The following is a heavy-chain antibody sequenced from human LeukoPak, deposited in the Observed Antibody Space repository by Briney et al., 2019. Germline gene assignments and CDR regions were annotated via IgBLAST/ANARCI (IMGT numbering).Heavy chain of an antibody. V-gene: IGHV3-7*03. D-gene: IGHD2-15*01. CDR1: GFTFSNYW. Sequence: GGSLRLSCGASGFTFSNYWMSWVRQAPGKGLEWVINISQDGSGKNYADSVEGRFTISRDNAKNSLYLQMNSLRAEDTALYYCAKGYCSGGSCYKSFDYWGQGTLVTVSS. J-gene: IGHJ4*02. CDR3: AKGYCSGGSCYKSFDY. CDR2: ISQDGSGK.